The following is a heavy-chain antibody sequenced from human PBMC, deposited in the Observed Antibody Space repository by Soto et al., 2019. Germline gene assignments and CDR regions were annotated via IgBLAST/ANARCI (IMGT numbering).Heavy chain of an antibody. CDR1: GDSVSSNSAA. Sequence: SQTLSLTCAISGDSVSSNSAAWNWLSQSPSRGLEWLGRTYYRSKWYNDYAVSVKSRITINPDTSENQFSLQLNFVTPEDTAVYYCARDPPAFHSAFDSWGQGTLVTVSS. CDR2: TYYRSKWYN. CDR3: ARDPPAFHSAFDS. D-gene: IGHD4-4*01. V-gene: IGHV6-1*01. J-gene: IGHJ4*02.